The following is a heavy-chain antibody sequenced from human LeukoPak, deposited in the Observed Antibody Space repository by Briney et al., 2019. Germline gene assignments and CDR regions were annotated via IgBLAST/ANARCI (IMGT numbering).Heavy chain of an antibody. Sequence: PSETLSLTCAVYGVSFSGYYWSWIRQPPGKGLEWIGEINHSGSTNYNPSLKSRVTISVDTSKNQFSLKLSSVTAADTAVYYCARGGVAPPMMVVVIPYYYYGMDVWGQGATVTVSS. CDR3: ARGGVAPPMMVVVIPYYYYGMDV. D-gene: IGHD3-22*01. J-gene: IGHJ6*02. V-gene: IGHV4-34*01. CDR1: GVSFSGYY. CDR2: INHSGST.